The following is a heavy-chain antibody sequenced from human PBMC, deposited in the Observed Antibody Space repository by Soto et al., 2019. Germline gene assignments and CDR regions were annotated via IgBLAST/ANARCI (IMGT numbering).Heavy chain of an antibody. D-gene: IGHD2-21*01. CDR1: GGSFSGYY. CDR2: INHSGST. Sequence: SETLSLTCAVYGGSFSGYYWSWIRQPPGKGLEWIGEINHSGSTNYNPSLKSRVTISVDTSKNQFSLKLSSVTAADTAVYYCARGDRRVHSDLLYGMDVWGQGTTVTVSS. CDR3: ARGDRRVHSDLLYGMDV. V-gene: IGHV4-34*01. J-gene: IGHJ6*02.